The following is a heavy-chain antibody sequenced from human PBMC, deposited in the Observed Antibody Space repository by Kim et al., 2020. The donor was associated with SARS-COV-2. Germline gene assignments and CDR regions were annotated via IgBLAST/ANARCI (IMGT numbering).Heavy chain of an antibody. V-gene: IGHV4-30-2*01. CDR3: ARRNHDFSGAFDI. D-gene: IGHD3-3*01. J-gene: IGHJ3*02. CDR1: GGSISSGGYS. CDR2: IYHSGST. Sequence: SETLSLTCAVSGGSISSGGYSWSWIRQPPGKGLEWIGYIYHSGSTYYNPSLKSRVTISVDRSKNQFSLKLSSVTAADTAVYYCARRNHDFSGAFDIWGQGTMVTVSS.